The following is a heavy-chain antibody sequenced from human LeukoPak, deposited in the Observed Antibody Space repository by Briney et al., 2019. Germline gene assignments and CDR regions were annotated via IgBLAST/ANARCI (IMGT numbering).Heavy chain of an antibody. CDR3: ARGIVVVPAAMSY. J-gene: IGHJ4*02. CDR2: LNPNSGGT. Sequence: ASVKVSFKASGYTFTGYYMHWVRPAPGQGRAWMGWLNPNSGGTNYAQKFQGRVTMTRDKSISTAYMELSRLRSDDTAVYYCARGIVVVPAAMSYRGQGTLVTVSS. D-gene: IGHD2-2*01. V-gene: IGHV1-2*02. CDR1: GYTFTGYY.